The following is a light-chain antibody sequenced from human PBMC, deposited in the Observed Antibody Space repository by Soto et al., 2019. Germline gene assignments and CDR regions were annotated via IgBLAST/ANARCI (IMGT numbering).Light chain of an antibody. V-gene: IGLV2-11*01. Sequence: QSALTQPRSVSGSPGQSVTIPCTGTSSDVGAYDHVSWYRQHPGKAPKLILYDVIKRPSGVPDRFSGSKSGNTASLTISGLQAEDEADYYCGSYADNCYAIFGGGTKLTVL. CDR1: SSDVGAYDH. CDR2: DVI. CDR3: GSYADNCYAI. J-gene: IGLJ2*01.